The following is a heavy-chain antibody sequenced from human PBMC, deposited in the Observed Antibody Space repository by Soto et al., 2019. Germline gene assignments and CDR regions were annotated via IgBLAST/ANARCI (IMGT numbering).Heavy chain of an antibody. CDR1: GFTFSSYA. V-gene: IGHV3-30-3*01. CDR2: ISYDGSNK. Sequence: QVQLVESGGGVVQPGRSLRLSCAASGFTFSSYAMHWVRQAPGKGLEWVAVISYDGSNKYYADSVKGRITISRDNSNNTLYLQMNSLRAEDTAVYYCARDYYDSSGYDYWGQGTLVTVSS. J-gene: IGHJ4*02. D-gene: IGHD3-22*01. CDR3: ARDYYDSSGYDY.